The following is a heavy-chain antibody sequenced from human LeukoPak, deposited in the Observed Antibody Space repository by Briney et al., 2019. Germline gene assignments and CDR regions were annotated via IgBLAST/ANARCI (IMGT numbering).Heavy chain of an antibody. Sequence: GGSLRLSCAASGFTFGDYYMNWIRQAPGKGLEWVSYISSSVTTVRYADSVMGRFTISRDNAKNSLYLQMNSLRAQDTAVYYCARDLDGGSSRKTGAFDIWGQGTMVTVSS. CDR1: GFTFGDYY. CDR3: ARDLDGGSSRKTGAFDI. CDR2: ISSSVTTV. J-gene: IGHJ3*02. V-gene: IGHV3-11*04. D-gene: IGHD2-2*01.